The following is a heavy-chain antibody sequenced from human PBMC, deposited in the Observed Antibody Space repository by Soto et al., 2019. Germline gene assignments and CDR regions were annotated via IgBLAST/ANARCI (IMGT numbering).Heavy chain of an antibody. Sequence: GKSLNISCQCSGYTFSNFWIAWVRKLPGKGLEWMGIIYPGYYETRYSPSFHGKVTISADRSIGTAYLQWSSLEASDSAFYFCARSPRSSPYFDYWGQGALVTVSS. CDR2: IYPGYYET. CDR3: ARSPRSSPYFDY. CDR1: GYTFSNFW. D-gene: IGHD6-13*01. V-gene: IGHV5-51*01. J-gene: IGHJ4*02.